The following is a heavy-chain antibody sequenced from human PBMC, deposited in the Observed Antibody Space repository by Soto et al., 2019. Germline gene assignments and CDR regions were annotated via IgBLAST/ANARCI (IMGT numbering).Heavy chain of an antibody. D-gene: IGHD5-12*01. Sequence: SETLSLTCAVYGGAFIGYYCILIRHPPCKWREWIVEINHSGSTNYNPSLKSRVTISVDTSKNQFSLKLSSVTAADTAVYYCARTDTFPNSGYDYSYYYYGMDVWGQGTTVTVSS. CDR2: INHSGST. CDR1: GGAFIGYY. J-gene: IGHJ6*02. CDR3: ARTDTFPNSGYDYSYYYYGMDV. V-gene: IGHV4-34*01.